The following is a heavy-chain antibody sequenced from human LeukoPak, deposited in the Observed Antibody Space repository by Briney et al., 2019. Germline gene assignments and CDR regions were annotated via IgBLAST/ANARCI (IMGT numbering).Heavy chain of an antibody. V-gene: IGHV1-24*01. J-gene: IGHJ4*02. Sequence: ASVKVSCKVSGYTLTELSMHWVRQAPGKGLEWMGGFDPEDGETIYAQKFQGRVTITRDTSASTAYMELSSPRSEDTAVYYCARDSAAYDYWGQGTLVTVSS. CDR2: FDPEDGET. D-gene: IGHD3-10*01. CDR1: GYTLTELS. CDR3: ARDSAAYDY.